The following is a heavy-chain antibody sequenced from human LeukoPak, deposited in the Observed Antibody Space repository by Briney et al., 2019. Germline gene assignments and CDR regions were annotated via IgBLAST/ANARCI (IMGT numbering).Heavy chain of an antibody. J-gene: IGHJ6*02. Sequence: SETLSLTCTVSGGSISSYYWSWIRQPPGKGLELIGYIYYSGSTNYNPSLKSRVTISVDTSKNQFSLKLSSVTSADTAVYYCARAEGYCSGGSCYRLGMDVWGQGTTVTVSS. CDR3: ARAEGYCSGGSCYRLGMDV. D-gene: IGHD2-15*01. CDR1: GGSISSYY. V-gene: IGHV4-59*01. CDR2: IYYSGST.